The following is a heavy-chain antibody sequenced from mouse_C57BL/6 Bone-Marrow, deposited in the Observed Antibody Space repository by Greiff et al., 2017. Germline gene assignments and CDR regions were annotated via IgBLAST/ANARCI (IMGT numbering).Heavy chain of an antibody. J-gene: IGHJ2*01. CDR1: GYTFTSYW. CDR2: IYPSDSET. Sequence: QVQLQQPGAELVRPGSSVKLSCKASGYTFTSYWMDWVKQRPGQGLEWIGNIYPSDSETHYNQKFKDKATLTVDKSSSTAYMQLSSLTSEDSAVYYCAREEDGTTRVYFDYWGQGTTLTVSS. V-gene: IGHV1-61*01. CDR3: AREEDGTTRVYFDY. D-gene: IGHD1-1*01.